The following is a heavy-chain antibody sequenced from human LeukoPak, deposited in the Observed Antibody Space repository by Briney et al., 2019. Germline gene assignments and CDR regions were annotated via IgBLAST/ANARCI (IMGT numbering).Heavy chain of an antibody. CDR2: ISGSDGMP. Sequence: PVGSLTLSCAASGFTFSSYAMSWVRQAPGKGLEWVSTISGSDGMPYYVDSVQGRFTISRDNSKNTLYLQMNNLRAEDTAVYYCAKDPSANDYFDYWGQGALVSVSS. V-gene: IGHV3-23*01. J-gene: IGHJ4*02. CDR3: AKDPSANDYFDY. D-gene: IGHD4/OR15-4a*01. CDR1: GFTFSSYA.